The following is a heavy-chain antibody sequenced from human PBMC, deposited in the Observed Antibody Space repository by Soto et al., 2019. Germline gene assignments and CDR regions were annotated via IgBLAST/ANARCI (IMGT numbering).Heavy chain of an antibody. D-gene: IGHD6-13*01. CDR1: GGSISSSNW. Sequence: QVQLQESGPGLVKPSGTLSLNCAVSGGSISSSNWWSWVRQPPGKGLEWIGDIYHSGSTNYNPSLKIRATISVNKAKHQFSLKRSSVTAADTAVYYGARGRSRSWWNHYDYWGQGTLVTVSS. V-gene: IGHV4-4*02. CDR3: ARGRSRSWWNHYDY. J-gene: IGHJ4*02. CDR2: IYHSGST.